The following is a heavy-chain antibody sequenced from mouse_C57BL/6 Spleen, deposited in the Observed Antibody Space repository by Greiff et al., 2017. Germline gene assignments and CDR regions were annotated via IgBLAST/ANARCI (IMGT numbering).Heavy chain of an antibody. CDR1: GYAFTNYL. Sequence: QVQLQQSGAELVRPGTSVKVSCKASGYAFTNYLIEWVKQRPGQGLEWIGVINPGSGGTNYNEKFKGKATLTADKSSSTAYMQLSSLTSEDSAVYFCAREWPYDGYYGCAYWGQGTLVTVSA. CDR2: INPGSGGT. CDR3: AREWPYDGYYGCAY. V-gene: IGHV1-54*01. D-gene: IGHD2-3*01. J-gene: IGHJ3*01.